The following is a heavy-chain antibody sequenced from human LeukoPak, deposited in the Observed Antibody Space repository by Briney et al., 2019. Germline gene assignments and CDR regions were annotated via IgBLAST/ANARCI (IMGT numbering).Heavy chain of an antibody. CDR3: ARDRRSSWYRGYYYYYMDV. J-gene: IGHJ6*03. D-gene: IGHD6-13*01. CDR1: GGSISSYY. CDR2: IYTSGST. Sequence: SETLSLTCTVSGGSISSYYWSWIRQPAGKGLEWIGRIYTSGSTNYNPSLKSRVTMSVDTPKNQFSLKLSSVTAADTAVYYCARDRRSSWYRGYYYYYMDVWGNGTTVTVSS. V-gene: IGHV4-4*07.